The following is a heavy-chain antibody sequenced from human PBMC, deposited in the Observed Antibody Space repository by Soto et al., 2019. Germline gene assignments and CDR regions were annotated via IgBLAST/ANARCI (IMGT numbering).Heavy chain of an antibody. D-gene: IGHD2-2*01. CDR1: GFTFSSYE. CDR2: ISSSGSTK. J-gene: IGHJ4*02. CDR3: ARDVCSSTSCYEIFDY. V-gene: IGHV3-48*03. Sequence: EVQLVESGGGLVQPGGSLRLSCVASGFTFSSYEMNWIRQAPGKGLEWVSYISSSGSTKHYADSVKGRFTFSRDNAKNSLFLQMNSLRAEDTAVYYCARDVCSSTSCYEIFDYWGQGTLVTVSS.